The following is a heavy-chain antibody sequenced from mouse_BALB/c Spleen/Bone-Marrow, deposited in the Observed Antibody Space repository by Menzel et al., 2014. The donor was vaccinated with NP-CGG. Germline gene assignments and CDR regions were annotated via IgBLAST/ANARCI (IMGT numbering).Heavy chain of an antibody. V-gene: IGHV1-67*01. J-gene: IGHJ2*01. CDR3: ARSDYGSRGGYFDY. CDR1: GYTFTDYA. Sequence: QVQLTESGPELVRPGVSVTLSCTGSGYTFTDYAMNWVKQSHAKRLAWIGVISTYSGNTNYNQKFKGKATMTVDKSSSTAYMELARLTSEDSAIYYCARSDYGSRGGYFDYWGQGTTLTVPS. CDR2: ISTYSGNT. D-gene: IGHD1-1*01.